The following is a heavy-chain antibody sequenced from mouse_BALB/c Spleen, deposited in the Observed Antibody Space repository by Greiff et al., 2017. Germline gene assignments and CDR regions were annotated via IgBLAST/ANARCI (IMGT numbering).Heavy chain of an antibody. Sequence: VHLVESGPGLVAPSQSLSITCTVSGFSLTGYGVNWVRQPPGKGLEWLGMIWGDGSTDYNSALKSRLSISKDNSKSQVFLKMNSLQTDDTARYYCARNYGSSYWYFDVWGAGTTVTVSS. J-gene: IGHJ1*01. CDR3: ARNYGSSYWYFDV. CDR2: IWGDGST. D-gene: IGHD1-1*01. CDR1: GFSLTGYG. V-gene: IGHV2-6-7*01.